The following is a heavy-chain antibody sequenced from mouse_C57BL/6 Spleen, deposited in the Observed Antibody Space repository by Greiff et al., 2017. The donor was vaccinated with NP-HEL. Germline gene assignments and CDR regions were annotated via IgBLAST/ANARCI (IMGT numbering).Heavy chain of an antibody. D-gene: IGHD2-5*01. Sequence: VKLMESGPGLVQPSQSLSITCTVSGFSLTSYGVHWVRQSPGKGLEWLGVIWSGGSTDYNAAFISRLSISKDNSKSQVFFKMNSLQADDTAIYYCARRYSNYVLGFAYWGQGTLVTVSA. J-gene: IGHJ3*01. CDR1: GFSLTSYG. CDR2: IWSGGST. V-gene: IGHV2-2*01. CDR3: ARRYSNYVLGFAY.